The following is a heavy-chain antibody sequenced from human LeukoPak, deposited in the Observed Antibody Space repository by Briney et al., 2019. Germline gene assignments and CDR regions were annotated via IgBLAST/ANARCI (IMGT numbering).Heavy chain of an antibody. D-gene: IGHD1-14*01. CDR1: GGSIRSSYYY. Sequence: SETLSLTCTVSGGSIRSSYYYWGWIRQPPGKGLEWIGSIYDSGSTYYNPSLKSRVTISVDTSKNQFSLKLSSVTAADTAVYYCARVSKRPRNWFDPWGQGTLVTVSS. V-gene: IGHV4-39*01. CDR2: IYDSGST. J-gene: IGHJ5*02. CDR3: ARVSKRPRNWFDP.